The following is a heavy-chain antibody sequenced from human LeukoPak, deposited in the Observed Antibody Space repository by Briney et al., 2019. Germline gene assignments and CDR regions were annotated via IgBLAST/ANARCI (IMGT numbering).Heavy chain of an antibody. CDR1: GFTFSSYS. CDR3: ARDPPDDY. J-gene: IGHJ4*02. Sequence: QAGGSLRLSCAASGFTFSSYSMNWVRQAPGKGLEWVSYISTSSSTIYYADSVKGRFTISRDNAKNSLYLQMNSLRAEDTAVYYCARDPPDDYWGQGTLVTVSS. V-gene: IGHV3-48*01. CDR2: ISTSSSTI.